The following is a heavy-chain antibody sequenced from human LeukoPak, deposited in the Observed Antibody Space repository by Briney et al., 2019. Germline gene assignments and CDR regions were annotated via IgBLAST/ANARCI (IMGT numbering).Heavy chain of an antibody. CDR3: ARANRGYCSSPSCSVDN. D-gene: IGHD2-2*01. CDR1: GYTFTGYY. Sequence: GASVNVSCKASGYTFTGYYIHWVRQAPGQGLEWIGWINPNTGGTNYAQKFQGRVTMTRDTSISTAYMELSSLRSDDTAIYYCARANRGYCSSPSCSVDNWGQGTLVTVSS. CDR2: INPNTGGT. J-gene: IGHJ4*02. V-gene: IGHV1-2*02.